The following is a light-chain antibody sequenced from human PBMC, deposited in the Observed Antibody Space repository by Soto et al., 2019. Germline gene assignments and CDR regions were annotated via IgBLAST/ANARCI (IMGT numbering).Light chain of an antibody. V-gene: IGKV3-20*01. J-gene: IGKJ3*01. CDR2: GAY. CDR1: QSLRSSY. CDR3: QHYGRSPGLFT. Sequence: EVVLTQSPNTLSLSPGERATLSCWASQSLRSSYLAWYQRKPGQAPRLLMFGAYRRATGIPDRFNGSGSGTDFILTISRLEPEDVAVYYCQHYGRSPGLFTFGPGTKVDIK.